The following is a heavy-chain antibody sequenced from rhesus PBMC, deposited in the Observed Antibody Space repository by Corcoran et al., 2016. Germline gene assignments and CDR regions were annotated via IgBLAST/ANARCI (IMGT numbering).Heavy chain of an antibody. J-gene: IGHJ2*01. Sequence: QVQLQESGPGLVKPSETLSLTCAVSGYSISSGYYWGWIRQPPGKGLEWIGSIYGSGGSNYLNPALKSQVTLAVDPSKIQFSLKLSSVTAADTAVYYCARVGSSWSGGDTVGTEWYFDLWGPGTPITISS. CDR3: ARVGSSWSGGDTVGTEWYFDL. CDR1: GYSISSGYY. D-gene: IGHD5-42*01. CDR2: IYGSGGSN. V-gene: IGHV4S14*01.